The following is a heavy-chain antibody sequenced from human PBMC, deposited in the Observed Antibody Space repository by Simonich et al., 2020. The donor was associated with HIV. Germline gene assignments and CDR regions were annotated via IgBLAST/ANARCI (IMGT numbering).Heavy chain of an antibody. V-gene: IGHV1-3*01. J-gene: IGHJ6*02. CDR2: INADNGNT. CDR3: ARVGVTPYYYYGMDV. Sequence: QVQLVQSGAEVKKPGASVKVSCKASGYTFTNYAMHWVRQATGQRLEWMRWINADNGNTKYSQKLQGRVTITRDTSASTAYMELSSLRSEDTAVYYCARVGVTPYYYYGMDVWGQGTKVTVSS. D-gene: IGHD4-4*01. CDR1: GYTFTNYA.